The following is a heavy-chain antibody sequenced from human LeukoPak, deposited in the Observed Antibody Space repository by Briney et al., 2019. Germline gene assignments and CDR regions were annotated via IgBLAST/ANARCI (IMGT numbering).Heavy chain of an antibody. Sequence: GGSLRLSCAASGFPFSSYWMSWVRQCPGKGLEWVANIKKDGSEIYYVDSVKGGFIVYRDNAKKSLYLQMNSLRAEDTAMYYCAEGSNYGDSSFWGQGTLVTVSS. V-gene: IGHV3-7*01. CDR2: IKKDGSEI. CDR1: GFPFSSYW. D-gene: IGHD4-17*01. J-gene: IGHJ4*02. CDR3: AEGSNYGDSSF.